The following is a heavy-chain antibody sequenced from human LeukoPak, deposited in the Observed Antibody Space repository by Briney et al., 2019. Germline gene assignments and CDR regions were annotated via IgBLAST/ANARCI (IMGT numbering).Heavy chain of an antibody. CDR2: IKKDGSEK. D-gene: IGHD5-18*01. J-gene: IGHJ4*02. CDR1: GFTFSSYW. V-gene: IGHV3-7*01. Sequence: GGSLRLSCAASGFTFSSYWMSWVRQAPGKGLEWVANIKKDGSEKYYVDSVKGRFTISRDNAKTSLYLQMNSLRGEDTAVYYCARDLSGVTGYTYGRGIDSWGQGTLVTVSS. CDR3: ARDLSGVTGYTYGRGIDS.